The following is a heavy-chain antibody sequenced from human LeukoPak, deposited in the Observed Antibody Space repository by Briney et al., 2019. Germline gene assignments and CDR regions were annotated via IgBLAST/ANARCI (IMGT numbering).Heavy chain of an antibody. D-gene: IGHD4-23*01. CDR1: GYTFISYD. Sequence: GASVKVSCKASGYTFISYDINWVRQASGQGLEWMGWMNPNSGNTGYAQKFQGRVTITRNTSISTAYMELSSLRSEDTAVYYCARARNVRWKPNDAFDIWGQGTMVTVSS. CDR3: ARARNVRWKPNDAFDI. V-gene: IGHV1-8*01. J-gene: IGHJ3*02. CDR2: MNPNSGNT.